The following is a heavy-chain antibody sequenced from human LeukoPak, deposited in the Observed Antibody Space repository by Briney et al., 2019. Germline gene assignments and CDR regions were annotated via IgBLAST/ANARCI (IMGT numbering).Heavy chain of an antibody. CDR1: GYTFAGYY. Sequence: ASVKGSCKASGYTFAGYYMHWVRQAPAQGLEWMGWINPNSGSTNYAQKFQGRVTMTRDTSISTAYMELSRLRSDDTAVYYCARTYYYGSDPFDPWGEGTLVTVSS. D-gene: IGHD3-10*01. J-gene: IGHJ5*02. CDR3: ARTYYYGSDPFDP. CDR2: INPNSGST. V-gene: IGHV1-2*02.